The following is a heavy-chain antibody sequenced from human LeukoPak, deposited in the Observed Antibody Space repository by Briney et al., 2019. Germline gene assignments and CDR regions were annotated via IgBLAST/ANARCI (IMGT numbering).Heavy chain of an antibody. CDR3: AKGLSATSMGIDH. CDR2: ISGSSGTT. D-gene: IGHD4-17*01. CDR1: GFTFSAYA. J-gene: IGHJ4*02. V-gene: IGHV3-23*01. Sequence: GGSLRLSCAASGFTFSAYATTWVRQAPGRGLEWVSTISGSSGTTDYADSVKGRFTVSRDNSRNTLYLQMHSLRVEDTAVYYCAKGLSATSMGIDHWGQGTLVTVSS.